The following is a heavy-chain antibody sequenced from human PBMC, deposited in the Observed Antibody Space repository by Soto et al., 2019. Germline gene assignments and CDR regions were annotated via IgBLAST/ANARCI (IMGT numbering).Heavy chain of an antibody. CDR1: GGSISSYY. Sequence: PSETLSLTCTVSGGSISSYYWSWIRQPPGKGLEWIGYIYYSGITNYNPSLKSRVTISVDTSKNQFSLKLSSVTAADTAVYYCARGAWASAFDIWGQGTMVT. J-gene: IGHJ3*02. CDR3: ARGAWASAFDI. CDR2: IYYSGIT. V-gene: IGHV4-59*08. D-gene: IGHD7-27*01.